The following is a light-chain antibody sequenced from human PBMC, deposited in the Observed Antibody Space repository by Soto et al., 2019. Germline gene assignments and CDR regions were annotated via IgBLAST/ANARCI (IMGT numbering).Light chain of an antibody. CDR1: QNINTW. CDR2: RAS. J-gene: IGKJ1*01. Sequence: DIQMTQSPSTLSASVGDRVTITCRASQNINTWLAWYKQKPGKAPKLLIYRASDLESGVPSRFSGSGSETEFTLTIRNLKPDDIATYYCQQYENYWTFGQGTKVDIK. V-gene: IGKV1-5*03. CDR3: QQYENYWT.